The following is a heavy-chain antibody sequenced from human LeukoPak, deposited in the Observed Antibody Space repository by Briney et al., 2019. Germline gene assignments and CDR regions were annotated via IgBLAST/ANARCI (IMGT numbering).Heavy chain of an antibody. V-gene: IGHV1-69-2*01. CDR2: VDPEDGET. CDR1: GYTFTDYY. Sequence: ASVKVSCKVSGYTFTDYYMHWVQQAPGKGLEWMGLVDPEDGETIYAEKFQGRVTITADTSTDTAYMELSSLRSEDTAVYYCARDEYQLPYSGAFDIWGQGTMVTVSS. J-gene: IGHJ3*02. D-gene: IGHD2-2*02. CDR3: ARDEYQLPYSGAFDI.